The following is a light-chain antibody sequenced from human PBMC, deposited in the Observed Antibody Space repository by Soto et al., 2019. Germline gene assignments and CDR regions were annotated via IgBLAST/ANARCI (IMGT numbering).Light chain of an antibody. CDR2: EVT. CDR1: SSDVGGYNY. Sequence: QSALTQPASVSGSPGQSITISCSGTSSDVGGYNYVSWYQQHPGKGPKLVIYEVTNRPSGVSNRFSGSKSGNTASLTISGLQAEDEADYYCSSYTTTTTVVFGGGTKLTVL. V-gene: IGLV2-14*01. CDR3: SSYTTTTTVV. J-gene: IGLJ2*01.